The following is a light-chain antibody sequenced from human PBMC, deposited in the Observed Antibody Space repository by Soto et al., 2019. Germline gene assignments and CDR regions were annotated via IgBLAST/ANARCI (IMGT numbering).Light chain of an antibody. Sequence: QPVLTQSPSASASLGASVKLTCTLSSGHTSYAIAWHQQQPQKGPRYLMKLNSDGSHSRGDGLPDRFSGSSSGAERYLTISSLQSEDEGDYYCQTWGTDIYVVFGGGTKLTVL. CDR2: LNSDGSH. CDR3: QTWGTDIYVV. CDR1: SGHTSYA. J-gene: IGLJ2*01. V-gene: IGLV4-69*01.